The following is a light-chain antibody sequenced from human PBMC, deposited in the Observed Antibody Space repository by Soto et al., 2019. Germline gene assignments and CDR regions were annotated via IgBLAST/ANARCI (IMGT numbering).Light chain of an antibody. CDR3: SSYTSTSRYV. CDR2: EVT. V-gene: IGLV2-18*02. Sequence: LTQPPSLSGSPGQSVTLSCPGTSSDVGKYDRVSWYQQPPGTAPKLIIYEVTNRPSGVPARFSGSKSGNTASLTISGLQAEAEADYYCSSYTSTSRYVFGAGTKVTVL. J-gene: IGLJ1*01. CDR1: SSDVGKYDR.